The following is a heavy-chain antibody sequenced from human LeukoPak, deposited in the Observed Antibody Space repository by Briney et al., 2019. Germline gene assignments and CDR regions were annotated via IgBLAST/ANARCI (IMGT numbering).Heavy chain of an antibody. CDR3: TKDQTPFY. CDR2: IYPGDSDT. J-gene: IGHJ4*02. CDR1: GYSFTSYW. V-gene: IGHV5-51*01. D-gene: IGHD2-8*01. Sequence: GESLKISCKGSGYSFTSYWIGWVRQMPGKGLEWMGIIYPGDSDTRYSPSFQGQVTISADKSISTAYLQWSSLKTEDTAVYYCTKDQTPFYWGQGSLVTVSS.